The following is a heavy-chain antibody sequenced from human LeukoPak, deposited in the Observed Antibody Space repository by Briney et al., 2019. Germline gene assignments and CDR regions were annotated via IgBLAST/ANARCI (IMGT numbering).Heavy chain of an antibody. D-gene: IGHD2/OR15-2a*01. CDR3: ARGLYTFYTFDI. V-gene: IGHV4-34*01. CDR1: GGSLSGYY. CDR2: ITHSGSF. Sequence: SETLSLTCAVYGGSLSGYYWSWIRQFPGKGLEWIGEITHSGSFNYNASLKSRVTITVDTSKNQFSLKLTSVTVADTALYYCARGLYTFYTFDIWGHGTMVAVSS. J-gene: IGHJ3*02.